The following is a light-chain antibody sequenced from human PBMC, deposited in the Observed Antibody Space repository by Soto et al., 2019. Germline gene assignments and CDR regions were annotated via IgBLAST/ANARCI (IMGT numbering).Light chain of an antibody. CDR2: EVN. CDR1: SSDVGSYNR. V-gene: IGLV2-18*01. Sequence: LTQPPSVSGSPGQSVTISCTGTSSDVGSYNRLSWYQQPPGTAPKLIMYEVNTRPSGVPDRFSGSKSGSTASLTISGLQAEDEADYYCSLYISGSTYVFGTGTKV. J-gene: IGLJ1*01. CDR3: SLYISGSTYV.